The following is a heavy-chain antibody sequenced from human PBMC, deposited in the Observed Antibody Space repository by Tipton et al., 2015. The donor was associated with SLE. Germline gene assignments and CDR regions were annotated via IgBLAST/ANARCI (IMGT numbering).Heavy chain of an antibody. CDR2: IKQDGSEK. Sequence: SLRLSCAASGFTFSTYAMSWVRQAPGKGLEWVANIKQDGSEKYYVDSVKGRFTISRDNAKNSLYLQMNSLRAEDTAVYYCASPPYYGSGSYRPYWYFDLWGRGTLVTVSS. CDR1: GFTFSTYA. CDR3: ASPPYYGSGSYRPYWYFDL. J-gene: IGHJ2*01. V-gene: IGHV3-7*01. D-gene: IGHD3-10*01.